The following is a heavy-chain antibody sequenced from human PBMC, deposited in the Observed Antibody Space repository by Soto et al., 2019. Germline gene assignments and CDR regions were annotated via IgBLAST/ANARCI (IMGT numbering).Heavy chain of an antibody. J-gene: IGHJ4*02. D-gene: IGHD6-19*01. CDR2: IKPDGSVT. V-gene: IGHV3-7*01. CDR1: GFTFNTYW. CDR3: GRFGNIAVAAIDY. Sequence: EVQLVESGGGLVQPGGSLRLSCAASGFTFNTYWMTWVRQAPGQGLEWVANIKPDGSVTYYLDSVKGRFTISRDSARDSVHLQMNVLRAEDTALYSCGRFGNIAVAAIDYWGRGTLVTVSS.